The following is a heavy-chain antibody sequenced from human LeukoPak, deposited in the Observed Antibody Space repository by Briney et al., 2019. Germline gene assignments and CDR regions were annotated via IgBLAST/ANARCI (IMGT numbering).Heavy chain of an antibody. J-gene: IGHJ4*02. V-gene: IGHV4-39*07. CDR3: AMDNWGDLYLDN. CDR2: IYYSGST. D-gene: IGHD1-1*01. Sequence: PSETLSLTCTVSGGSISSSSYYWGWIRQPPGKGLEWIGSIYYSGSTYYNPSLKSRVTISVDTSKNQFSLKLSSVTPEDTAVYYCAMDNWGDLYLDNWGQGTLVTASS. CDR1: GGSISSSSYY.